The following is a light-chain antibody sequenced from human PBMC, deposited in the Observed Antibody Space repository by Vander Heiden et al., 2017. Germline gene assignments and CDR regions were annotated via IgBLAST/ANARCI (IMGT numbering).Light chain of an antibody. CDR2: WAS. CDR3: QHIRT. J-gene: IGKJ1*01. CDR1: QSVLYSSNNKKY. Sequence: DIVMTQSPDSLAVSLGERATINCKSSQSVLYSSNNKKYLAWYQQKPGQPPKLLIYWASSRESGVSDRFNGSGSGTDFTRTISSMEADDVEEYYCQHIRTFGQGTKVEIK. V-gene: IGKV4-1*01.